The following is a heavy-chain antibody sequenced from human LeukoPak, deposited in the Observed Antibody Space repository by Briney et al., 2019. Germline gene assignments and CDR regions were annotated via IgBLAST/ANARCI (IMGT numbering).Heavy chain of an antibody. V-gene: IGHV4-59*01. CDR1: GGSISSYY. CDR2: IYYSGST. J-gene: IGHJ4*02. CDR3: ARFRQQLVGPYYFDY. D-gene: IGHD6-13*01. Sequence: SETLSLTCTVSGGSISSYYWSWIRQPPRKGLEWIGYIYYSGSTNYNPSLKSRVTISVDTSKNQFSLKLSSVTAADTAVYYCARFRQQLVGPYYFDYWGQGTLVTVSS.